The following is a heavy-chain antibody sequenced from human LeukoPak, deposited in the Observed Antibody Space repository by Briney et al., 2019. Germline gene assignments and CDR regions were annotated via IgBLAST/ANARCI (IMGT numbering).Heavy chain of an antibody. V-gene: IGHV3-21*01. Sequence: GGSLRLSCAASGFTFSSYSMNWVRQAPGKGLEWVSSISSSSSYMYYADSVKGRFTISRDNAKNSLYLQMNSLRAEDTAVYYCARGARITIFGVVKDAFDIWGQGTMVTVSS. CDR3: ARGARITIFGVVKDAFDI. CDR1: GFTFSSYS. J-gene: IGHJ3*02. CDR2: ISSSSSYM. D-gene: IGHD3-3*01.